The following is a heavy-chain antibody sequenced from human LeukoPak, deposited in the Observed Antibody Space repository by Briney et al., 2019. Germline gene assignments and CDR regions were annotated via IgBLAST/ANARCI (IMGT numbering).Heavy chain of an antibody. D-gene: IGHD3-16*02. J-gene: IGHJ5*02. CDR3: ARDQHDYVWGSYLPFDP. Sequence: ASVKVSCKASGYTFTGYYMHWARQAPGQGLEWMGRINPNSGGTNYAQKFQGRVTMTRDTSISTAYMELSRLRSDDTAVYYCARDQHDYVWGSYLPFDPWGQGTLVTVSS. CDR1: GYTFTGYY. CDR2: INPNSGGT. V-gene: IGHV1-2*06.